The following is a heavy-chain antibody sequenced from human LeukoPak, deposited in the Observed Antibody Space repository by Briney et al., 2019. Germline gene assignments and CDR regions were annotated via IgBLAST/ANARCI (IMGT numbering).Heavy chain of an antibody. V-gene: IGHV1-46*01. CDR2: INPSGGST. D-gene: IGHD3-22*01. CDR1: GYTFTSYF. CDR3: ARDPYDSSGSYLERYGMDV. Sequence: GASVKVSCKASGYTFTSYFMHWVRQAPGQGLEWMGIINPSGGSTSYAQKFQGRDTMTRETSTSTVYMELSSLRSEDTAVYYCARDPYDSSGSYLERYGMDVWGQGTTATVSS. J-gene: IGHJ6*02.